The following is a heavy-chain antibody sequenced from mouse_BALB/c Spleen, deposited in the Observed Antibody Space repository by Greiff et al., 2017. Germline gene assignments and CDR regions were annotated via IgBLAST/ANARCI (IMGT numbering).Heavy chain of an antibody. CDR1: GYTFTSYV. D-gene: IGHD2-1*01. CDR2: INPYNDGT. J-gene: IGHJ4*01. V-gene: IGHV1-14*01. Sequence: VQLQQSGPELVKPGASVKMSCKASGYTFTSYVMHWVKQKPGQGLEWIGYINPYNDGTKYNEKFKGKATLTSDKSSSTAYMELSSLTSEDSAVYYCARGLYGNYGYYAMDYWGQGTSVTVSS. CDR3: ARGLYGNYGYYAMDY.